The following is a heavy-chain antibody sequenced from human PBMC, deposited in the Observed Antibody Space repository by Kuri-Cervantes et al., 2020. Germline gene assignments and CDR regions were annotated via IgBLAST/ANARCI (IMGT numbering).Heavy chain of an antibody. CDR3: ARDNLNVWDYYDSSGYYYFPY. J-gene: IGHJ4*02. D-gene: IGHD3-22*01. V-gene: IGHV1-2*02. CDR2: INPNSGGT. Sequence: ASVKVSCKASGYTFTGYYMHWVRQAPGQGLEWMGWINPNSGGTNYAQKFQGRVTMTTDTSTSTAYMELRSLRSDDTAVYYCARDNLNVWDYYDSSGYYYFPYWGQGTLVTVSS. CDR1: GYTFTGYY.